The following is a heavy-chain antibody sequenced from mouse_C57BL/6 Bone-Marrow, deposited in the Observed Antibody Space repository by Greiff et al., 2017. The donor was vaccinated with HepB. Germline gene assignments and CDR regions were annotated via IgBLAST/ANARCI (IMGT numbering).Heavy chain of an antibody. J-gene: IGHJ4*01. V-gene: IGHV5-17*01. CDR2: ISSGSSTI. CDR1: GFTFSDYG. CDR3: EINGGGDYYAMDY. Sequence: EVKLQESGGGLVKPGGSLKLSCAASGFTFSDYGMHWVRQAPVKGLEWVAYISSGSSTIYYADTVKGRFTISRDNAKNTLFLQMTSLRSEDTAMYYGEINGGGDYYAMDYWGQGTSVTVSS.